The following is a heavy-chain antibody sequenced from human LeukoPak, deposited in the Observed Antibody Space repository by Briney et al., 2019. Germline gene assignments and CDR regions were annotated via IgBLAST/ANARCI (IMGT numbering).Heavy chain of an antibody. CDR3: GRDQGGSIGWYGDY. J-gene: IGHJ4*02. D-gene: IGHD6-19*01. V-gene: IGHV3-30*04. CDR2: ISNDGTNK. Sequence: GGSLRLSCAASGFTFSSYAMDWVRQAPGKGLEWVAFISNDGTNKYYADSVKGRFTISRDNSKDTLYLQMNSLRAEDTAVYYCGRDQGGSIGWYGDYWGQGTLVTVSS. CDR1: GFTFSSYA.